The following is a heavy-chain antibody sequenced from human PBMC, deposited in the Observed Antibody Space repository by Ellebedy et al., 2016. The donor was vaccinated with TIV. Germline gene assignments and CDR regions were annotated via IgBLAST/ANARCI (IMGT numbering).Heavy chain of an antibody. V-gene: IGHV3-9*01. CDR1: GFTFDDYA. CDR2: ISWNSGSI. D-gene: IGHD3-22*01. CDR3: ARDHDYYDSSGYYEP. J-gene: IGHJ5*02. Sequence: SLKISCAASGFTFDDYAMHWVRHSPGKGLEWVSGISWNSGSIGYADSVKGRFTISRDNAKNSLYLQMNSLRAGDTAVYYCARDHDYYDSSGYYEPWGQGTLVTVSS.